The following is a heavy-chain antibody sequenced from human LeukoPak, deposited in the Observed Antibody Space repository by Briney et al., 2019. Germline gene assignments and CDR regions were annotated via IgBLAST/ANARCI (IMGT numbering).Heavy chain of an antibody. D-gene: IGHD3-10*01. V-gene: IGHV3-23*01. Sequence: GGSLRLSCAASGFAFSNYAMSWVRQAPGKGLEWVSSLSGGGDSRYYADSVMGRFTISRDNSKNTLYPHMNSLRAEDTAVYYCAKAVRSMVTGGGYFDSWGQGTLVTVSS. CDR2: LSGGGDSR. CDR1: GFAFSNYA. J-gene: IGHJ4*02. CDR3: AKAVRSMVTGGGYFDS.